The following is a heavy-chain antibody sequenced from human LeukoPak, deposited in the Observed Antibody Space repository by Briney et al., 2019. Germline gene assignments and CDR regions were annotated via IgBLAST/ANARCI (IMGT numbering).Heavy chain of an antibody. D-gene: IGHD4-17*01. CDR3: ARNSTVTSPSTGYFDY. J-gene: IGHJ4*02. V-gene: IGHV4-38-2*01. Sequence: PSETLSLTCAVSGYSISSGDYWGWIRQPPGKGLEWIGSVYYSGSTHYNPSLKSRVTTSVDRSRNQFSLRLSSVTAADTAVYYCARNSTVTSPSTGYFDYWGQGTLATVSS. CDR2: VYYSGST. CDR1: GYSISSGDY.